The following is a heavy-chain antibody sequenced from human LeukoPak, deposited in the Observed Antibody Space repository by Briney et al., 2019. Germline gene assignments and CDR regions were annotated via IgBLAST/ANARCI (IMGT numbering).Heavy chain of an antibody. CDR3: ARYPRFVSYYYYGMDV. D-gene: IGHD3-3*01. Sequence: PSETLSLTCAVYAGSFSGYYWSWIRQPPGKGLEWIGEINNSGSTNYNPSLKSRVTISVDTSKNQFSLKLSSVTAADTAVYYCARYPRFVSYYYYGMDVWGQGTTVTVSS. V-gene: IGHV4-34*01. J-gene: IGHJ6*02. CDR2: INNSGST. CDR1: AGSFSGYY.